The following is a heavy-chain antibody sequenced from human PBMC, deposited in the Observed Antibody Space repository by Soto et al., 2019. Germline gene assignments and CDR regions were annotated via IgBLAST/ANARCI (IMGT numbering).Heavy chain of an antibody. J-gene: IGHJ5*02. CDR2: IYHSGST. CDR3: ARVWTTVTNWFDP. Sequence: KSSETLSLTCAVPGGSISSSNWWSWVRQLPGKGLEWIGEIYHSGSTNYNPSLKSRVTISVDKSKNQFSLKLSSVTAADTAVYYCARVWTTVTNWFDPWGQGTLVTVSS. D-gene: IGHD4-17*01. V-gene: IGHV4-4*02. CDR1: GGSISSSNW.